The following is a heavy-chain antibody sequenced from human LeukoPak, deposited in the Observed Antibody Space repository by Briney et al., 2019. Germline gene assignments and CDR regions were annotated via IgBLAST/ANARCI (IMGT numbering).Heavy chain of an antibody. CDR1: GGSISSGDYY. Sequence: SQTLSLTCIVSGGSISSGDYYWSWIRQPPGKGLEWIVYTYYSGSAYYNPSLKSRVTISVDTSKNQFSLDLSSVTAADTAVYYCARGTDSVSCFDYWGQGTLVAVSS. J-gene: IGHJ4*02. D-gene: IGHD3-16*01. CDR2: TYYSGSA. CDR3: ARGTDSVSCFDY. V-gene: IGHV4-30-4*01.